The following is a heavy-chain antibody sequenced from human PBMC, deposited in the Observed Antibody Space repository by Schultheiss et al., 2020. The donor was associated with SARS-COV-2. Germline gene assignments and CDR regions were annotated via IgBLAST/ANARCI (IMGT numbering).Heavy chain of an antibody. Sequence: GGSLRLSCAASGFTFSSYAMSWVRQAPGKGLEWVSSISSSSSYIYYADSVKGRFTISRDNAKNSLYLQMNSLRAEDTAVYYCARDAYYYDSSGLNWFDPWGQGTLVTVSS. D-gene: IGHD3-22*01. CDR2: ISSSSSYI. CDR1: GFTFSSYA. CDR3: ARDAYYYDSSGLNWFDP. J-gene: IGHJ5*02. V-gene: IGHV3-21*01.